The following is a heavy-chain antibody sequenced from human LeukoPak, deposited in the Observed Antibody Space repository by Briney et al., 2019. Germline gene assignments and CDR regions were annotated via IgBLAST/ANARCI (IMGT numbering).Heavy chain of an antibody. CDR1: GFTFSSYA. CDR2: IRSSGDST. J-gene: IGHJ4*02. D-gene: IGHD3-10*01. CDR3: AKEVRESAWFYFDY. V-gene: IGHV3-23*01. Sequence: PGGSLRLSCSASGFTFSSYAMSWVRQAPGKGLEWVSGIRSSGDSTYYADSVKGRFTISRDNFRNTLYLQMNSLSAEDTAVYYCAKEVRESAWFYFDYWGQGTLATVSS.